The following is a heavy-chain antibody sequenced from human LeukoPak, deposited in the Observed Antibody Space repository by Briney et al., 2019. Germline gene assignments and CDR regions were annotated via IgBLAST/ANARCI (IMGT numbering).Heavy chain of an antibody. D-gene: IGHD2-15*01. CDR3: ATVASTCTGGSCCQYYFDY. J-gene: IGHJ4*02. V-gene: IGHV4-39*01. CDR1: GGSISSSRSYH. CDR2: IYYSGST. Sequence: PSETLSLTCSVSGGSISSSRSYHWAWIRQPPGKGLEWIGSIYYSGSTYHNPSLKSRVTISVDTSKNRFSLSLRSVTAADTAVYNCATVASTCTGGSCCQYYFDYWGQGTLVTVSS.